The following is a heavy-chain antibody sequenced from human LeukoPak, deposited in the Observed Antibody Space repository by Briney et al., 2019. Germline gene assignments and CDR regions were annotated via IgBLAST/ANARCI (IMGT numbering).Heavy chain of an antibody. V-gene: IGHV3-30*18. D-gene: IGHD4-17*01. J-gene: IGHJ4*02. CDR3: AKDPPGDYYFDY. Sequence: GGSLRLSCAASGFTFSSYGMHRVRQAPGKGLEWVAVISYDGSNKYYADSVKGRFTISRDNSKNTLYLQMNSLRAEDTAVYYCAKDPPGDYYFDYWGQGTLVTVSS. CDR1: GFTFSSYG. CDR2: ISYDGSNK.